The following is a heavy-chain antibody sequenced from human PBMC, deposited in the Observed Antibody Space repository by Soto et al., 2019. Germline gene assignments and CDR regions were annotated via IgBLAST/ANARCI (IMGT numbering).Heavy chain of an antibody. CDR1: GFPFSSYW. Sequence: EVQLVESGGGSVQPGESLRLSCAASGFPFSSYWIHWVRQAPGKGLMWVSRIKYDGTITNYADSLKGRLTISRDNATNTVYLQMHSLRVEDTDVYHCARGAKAGYYVAVWGKGKTVTVSS. J-gene: IGHJ6*03. CDR2: IKYDGTIT. D-gene: IGHD1-26*01. CDR3: ARGAKAGYYVAV. V-gene: IGHV3-74*01.